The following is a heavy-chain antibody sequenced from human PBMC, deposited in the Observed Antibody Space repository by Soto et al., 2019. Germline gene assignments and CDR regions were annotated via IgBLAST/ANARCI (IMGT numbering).Heavy chain of an antibody. J-gene: IGHJ5*02. Sequence: PSETLSLTCAVYGGSFSGYYWSWIRQPPGKGLEWIGYIYYSGSTNYNPSLKSRVTISVDTSKNQFSLKLSSVTAADTAVYYCARNLENWFDPWGQGTLVTVSS. V-gene: IGHV4-59*01. CDR2: IYYSGST. CDR3: ARNLENWFDP. CDR1: GGSFSGYY.